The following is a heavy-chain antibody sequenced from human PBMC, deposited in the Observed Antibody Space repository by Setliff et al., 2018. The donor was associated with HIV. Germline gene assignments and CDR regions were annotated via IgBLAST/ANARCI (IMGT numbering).Heavy chain of an antibody. CDR1: GGSISSYY. D-gene: IGHD6-19*01. Sequence: SETLSLTCTVSGGSISSYYWSWIRQPPGKGLEWIGYIYYSGSSNYNPSLKSRVTISVDTSKNQFSLKLSSVTAADTAVYYCARGYPGIAVAGSCYPYFDYWGQGTLVPSPQ. J-gene: IGHJ4*02. V-gene: IGHV4-59*01. CDR3: ARGYPGIAVAGSCYPYFDY. CDR2: IYYSGSS.